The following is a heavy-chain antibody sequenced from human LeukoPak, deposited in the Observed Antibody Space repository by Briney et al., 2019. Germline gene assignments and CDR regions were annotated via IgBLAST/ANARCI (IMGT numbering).Heavy chain of an antibody. J-gene: IGHJ4*02. Sequence: ASVKVSCKASGYTFTGYYMHWVRQAPGQGLEWMGWINPNSGGTNYAQKFQGWVTMTRDTSISTAYMELSRLRSDDTAVYYCARDNGPISGSRHIDYWGQGTLVTVSS. CDR1: GYTFTGYY. CDR2: INPNSGGT. CDR3: ARDNGPISGSRHIDY. D-gene: IGHD1-26*01. V-gene: IGHV1-2*04.